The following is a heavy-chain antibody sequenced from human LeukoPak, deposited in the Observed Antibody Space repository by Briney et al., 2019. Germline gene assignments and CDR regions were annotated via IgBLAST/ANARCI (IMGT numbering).Heavy chain of an antibody. CDR2: INHSGST. CDR1: GGSFSGYY. CDR3: ARGGGYSYGYYLDY. V-gene: IGHV4-34*01. Sequence: PSETLSLTCAVYGGSFSGYYWSWIRQPPGKGLEWIGEINHSGSTNYNPSLKSRVTISVDTSKNQFSLKLSSVTAADTAVYYCARGGGYSYGYYLDYWGQGTLVTVSS. J-gene: IGHJ4*02. D-gene: IGHD5-18*01.